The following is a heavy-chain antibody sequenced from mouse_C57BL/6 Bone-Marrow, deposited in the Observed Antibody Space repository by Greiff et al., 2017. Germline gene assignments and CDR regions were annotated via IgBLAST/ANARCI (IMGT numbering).Heavy chain of an antibody. CDR1: GFNIKDDY. V-gene: IGHV14-4*01. CDR3: TASSYGNLYGDY. D-gene: IGHD2-1*01. Sequence: VQLQQSGAELVRPGASVKLSCTASGFNIKDDYMHWVKQRPEQGLEWIGWIDPENGDTEYASKFQGKATITADTSSNTAYLQLSSLTSEDTAVYYCTASSYGNLYGDYWGQGTTLTVSS. J-gene: IGHJ2*01. CDR2: IDPENGDT.